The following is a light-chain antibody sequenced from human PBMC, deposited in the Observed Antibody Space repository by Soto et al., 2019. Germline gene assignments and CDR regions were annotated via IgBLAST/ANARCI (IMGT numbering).Light chain of an antibody. V-gene: IGKV3D-20*02. Sequence: EIVLTQSPGTLSLSPGERATLSCRASQSVSSSYLAWYQQKPGQAPRLLIYGASNRATGIPARFSGSGSGTDFTLTISSLEPEDFAVYYCQQRSNWPRMFGQGPKV. CDR1: QSVSSSY. CDR3: QQRSNWPRM. J-gene: IGKJ1*01. CDR2: GAS.